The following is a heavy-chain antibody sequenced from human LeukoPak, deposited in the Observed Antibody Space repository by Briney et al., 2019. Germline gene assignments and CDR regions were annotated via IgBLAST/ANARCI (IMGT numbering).Heavy chain of an antibody. D-gene: IGHD1-1*01. Sequence: GRSLRLSCAAPGFTFGNSAMTWGRQVPGKGLQWVSTISHSGDTTYYADFVKGRFAIARDISMNTLYLQMNSLSADDTALYYCFYLQAEDGIRDSYDIWGQGTMVTVSS. CDR2: ISHSGDTT. CDR1: GFTFGNSA. J-gene: IGHJ3*02. V-gene: IGHV3-23*01. CDR3: FYLQAEDGIRDSYDI.